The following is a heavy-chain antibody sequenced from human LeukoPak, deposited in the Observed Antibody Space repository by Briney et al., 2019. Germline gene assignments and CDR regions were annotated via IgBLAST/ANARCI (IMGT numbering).Heavy chain of an antibody. CDR1: GGSISSYY. J-gene: IGHJ4*02. Sequence: PETLSLTCTVSGGSISSYYWSWIRQPAGKGLEWIGRIYTSGSTNYNPSLKSRVTMSVDTSKNQFSLKLSSVTAADTAVYYCARGGGSGSTPYYFDYWGQGTLVTVS. V-gene: IGHV4-4*07. D-gene: IGHD3-10*01. CDR2: IYTSGST. CDR3: ARGGGSGSTPYYFDY.